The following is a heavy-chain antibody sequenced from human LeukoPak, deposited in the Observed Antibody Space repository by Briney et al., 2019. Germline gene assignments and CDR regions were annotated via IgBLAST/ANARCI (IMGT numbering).Heavy chain of an antibody. V-gene: IGHV3-66*01. D-gene: IGHD6-13*01. CDR2: IYSGGRT. CDR3: ARAGPSSSWHQFDY. CDR1: GFTFSDYY. J-gene: IGHJ4*02. Sequence: PGGSLRLSCAASGFTFSDYYMSWIRQAPGKGLGWVSVIYSGGRTYYADSVKGRFTISRDNSKNTLYLQMNRLRAEDTAVYYCARAGPSSSWHQFDYWGQGTLVTVSS.